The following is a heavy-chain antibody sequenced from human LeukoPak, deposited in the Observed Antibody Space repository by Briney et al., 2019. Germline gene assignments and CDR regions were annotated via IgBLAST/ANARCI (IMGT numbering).Heavy chain of an antibody. D-gene: IGHD3-10*01. J-gene: IGHJ5*02. CDR3: ARPNYRGGSGSYGGTNWSDP. CDR1: GYTFTSYV. V-gene: IGHV1-18*01. CDR2: ISGYNGNT. Sequence: ASVKVSCKASGYTFTSYVISWVRQAPGQGLEWMGWISGYNGNTNYAQKVQGRVTMTTDTSTSTAYMELRSLRSDDTAVYYCARPNYRGGSGSYGGTNWSDPWGQGTLVTVSS.